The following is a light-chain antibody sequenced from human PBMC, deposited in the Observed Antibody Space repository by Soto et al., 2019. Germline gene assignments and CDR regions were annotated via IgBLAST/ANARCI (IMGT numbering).Light chain of an antibody. CDR3: LLFYGTTVV. Sequence: QAVVTQEPSLTVSPGGTVTLTCGSSTGTVTSGHWPYWFQQKPGQAPRTLIYDTNKRHSWTPARFLGSLLGDKAALTRSDAQPEDEAEYHCLLFYGTTVVFGGGTKLTV. CDR1: TGTVTSGHW. V-gene: IGLV7-46*01. CDR2: DTN. J-gene: IGLJ3*02.